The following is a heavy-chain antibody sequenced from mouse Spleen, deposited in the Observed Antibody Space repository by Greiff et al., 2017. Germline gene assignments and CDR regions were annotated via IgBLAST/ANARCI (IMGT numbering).Heavy chain of an antibody. J-gene: IGHJ4*01. CDR1: GFSLTSYG. Sequence: VKLVESGPGLVAPSQSLSITCTVSGFSLTSYGVSWVRQPPGKGLEWLGVIWGDGSTNYHSALISRLSISKDNPKSQVFLKLNSLQTDDTATYYCAKAGITKGPYAMDYWGQGTSVTVSS. V-gene: IGHV2-3*01. CDR3: AKAGITKGPYAMDY. CDR2: IWGDGST. D-gene: IGHD2-4*01.